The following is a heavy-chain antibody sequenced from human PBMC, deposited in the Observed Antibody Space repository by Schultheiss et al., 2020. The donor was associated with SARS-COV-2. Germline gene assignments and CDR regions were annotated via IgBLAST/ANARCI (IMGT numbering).Heavy chain of an antibody. J-gene: IGHJ4*02. V-gene: IGHV3-23*01. Sequence: GGSLRHSCAASGFVFSSYDMNWVRQAPGKGLEWGSAISGSGGSTYYADSVKGRITISRDNSKNTLYLQMNSLRAEDTAVYFCAKGRLGGSGWHFSDYWGQGTLVTVSS. D-gene: IGHD6-19*01. CDR1: GFVFSSYD. CDR2: ISGSGGST. CDR3: AKGRLGGSGWHFSDY.